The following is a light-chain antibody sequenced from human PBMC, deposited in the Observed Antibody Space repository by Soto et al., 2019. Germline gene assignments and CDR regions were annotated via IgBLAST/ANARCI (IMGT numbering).Light chain of an antibody. Sequence: QPVLTQPPSVSGAPGQRVTISCAGSTSNLGSGYDVHWYQQLPGAAPKLLIYGFFNRPSGIPDRFSGSRSGTSASLVITGLQAEDEADYYCQSFDSSLSGYVFGTGTKLHRP. J-gene: IGLJ1*01. V-gene: IGLV1-40*01. CDR2: GFF. CDR1: TSNLGSGYD. CDR3: QSFDSSLSGYV.